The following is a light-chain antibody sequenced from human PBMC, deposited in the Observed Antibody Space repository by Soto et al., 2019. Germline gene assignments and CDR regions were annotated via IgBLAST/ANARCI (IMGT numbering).Light chain of an antibody. V-gene: IGLV3-1*01. CDR2: QDN. CDR3: QAWDSSTAV. CDR1: ELGNKY. Sequence: YELTQPPSVSVSPGQTATITCSGDELGNKYASWHQQKPGQSPLLVIYQDNKRPSGIPERFSGSNSGNTATLTISGTQAMDEADYYCQAWDSSTAVFGGGTKLTVL. J-gene: IGLJ2*01.